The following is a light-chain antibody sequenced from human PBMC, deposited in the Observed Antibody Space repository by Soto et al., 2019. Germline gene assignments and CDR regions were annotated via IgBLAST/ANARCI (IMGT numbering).Light chain of an antibody. CDR1: QSISSSY. J-gene: IGKJ2*01. Sequence: EIVLTQSPGTLSLSPGKRATLSCRASQSISSSYLAWYQQRPGQAPRLLIYGASSRATGIPDRFSGSGSGTEFTLTISRLEPEDFAVYYCHQRSNWPLYTFGQGTKLEIK. CDR3: HQRSNWPLYT. V-gene: IGKV3D-20*02. CDR2: GAS.